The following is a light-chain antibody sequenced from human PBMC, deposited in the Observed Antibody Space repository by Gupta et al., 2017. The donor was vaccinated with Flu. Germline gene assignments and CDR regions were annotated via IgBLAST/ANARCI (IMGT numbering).Light chain of an antibody. V-gene: IGKV3-15*01. CDR3: QQDNNGPHQLT. Sequence: EIVMAQSPATLSVSPGEGATLSCRASQSVSSSLAWYKQKPGQAPRLLIYGASTRAMGIEARFSGSGDGTEFTLTIISRQSEDFAVYYCQQDNNGPHQLTVGGGTKVEIK. J-gene: IGKJ4*01. CDR1: QSVSSS. CDR2: GAS.